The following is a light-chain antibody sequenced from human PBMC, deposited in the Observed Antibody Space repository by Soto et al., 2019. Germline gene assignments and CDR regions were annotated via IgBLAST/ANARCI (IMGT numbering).Light chain of an antibody. CDR3: SSFTTTNTWV. J-gene: IGLJ3*02. CDR1: RGDVGGYNS. CDR2: EVS. Sequence: QSALTQPASVSGSPGQSITISCTGTRGDVGGYNSVCWHQQHPGKAPKLIIYEVSNRPSGISDRFSASKSGNTASLTISGLQADDEADYYCSSFTTTNTWVFGRDQADRP. V-gene: IGLV2-14*01.